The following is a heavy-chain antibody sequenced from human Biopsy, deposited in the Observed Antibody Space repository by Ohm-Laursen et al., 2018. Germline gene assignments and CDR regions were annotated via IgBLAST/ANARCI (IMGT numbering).Heavy chain of an antibody. V-gene: IGHV3-33*01. D-gene: IGHD1-26*01. CDR2: IWYDGSSE. CDR3: ARDPIVGSKADGMDV. J-gene: IGHJ6*02. CDR1: GFTFSVYA. Sequence: SLRLSCSASGFTFSVYAMHWVRQAPGKGLEWVAIIWYDGSSEYYADSVKGRFTISRDNSKNTVHLQMNSLRVEDTAVYYCARDPIVGSKADGMDVWGQGTTVTVSS.